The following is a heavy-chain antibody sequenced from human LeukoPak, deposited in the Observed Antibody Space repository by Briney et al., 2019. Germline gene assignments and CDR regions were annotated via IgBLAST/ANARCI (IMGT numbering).Heavy chain of an antibody. CDR1: VGIFSSYS. J-gene: IGHJ5*02. CDR3: ARKVPNDSSGYYYRGQFDP. D-gene: IGHD3-22*01. Sequence: SEKVFCKACVGIFSSYSISGVRQACGQGLECMGGISSNFGTANYAQKFQGRVTITADKSTSTAYMELSSLRSEDTAVYYCARKVPNDSSGYYYRGQFDPWGQGTLVTVSS. CDR2: ISSNFGTA. V-gene: IGHV1-69*06.